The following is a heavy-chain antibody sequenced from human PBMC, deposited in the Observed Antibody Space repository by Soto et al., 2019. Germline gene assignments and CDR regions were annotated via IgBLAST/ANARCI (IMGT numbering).Heavy chain of an antibody. V-gene: IGHV3-11*01. J-gene: IGHJ1*01. D-gene: IGHD2-15*01. CDR2: ISSSGSTI. CDR3: ARDQNVVVAATPAEYFQH. Sequence: GGSLRLSCAASGFTFSDYYMSWIRQAPGKGLEWVSYISSSGSTIYYADSVKGRFTISRDNAKNSLYLQMNSLRAEDTAVYYCARDQNVVVAATPAEYFQHWGQGTLVTVSS. CDR1: GFTFSDYY.